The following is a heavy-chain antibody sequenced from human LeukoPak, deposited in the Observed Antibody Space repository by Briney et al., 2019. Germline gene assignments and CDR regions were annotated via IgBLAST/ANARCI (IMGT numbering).Heavy chain of an antibody. J-gene: IGHJ3*02. CDR1: GYTFTSYD. Sequence: ASVKVSCKASGYTFTSYDINWVRQATGQGLEWMGWMNPNSGNTGYAQKFQGRVTMTRNTSISTAYMELSRLRSDDTAVYYCARDPGYDSSGSDAFDIWGQGTMVTVSS. CDR3: ARDPGYDSSGSDAFDI. D-gene: IGHD3-22*01. V-gene: IGHV1-8*01. CDR2: MNPNSGNT.